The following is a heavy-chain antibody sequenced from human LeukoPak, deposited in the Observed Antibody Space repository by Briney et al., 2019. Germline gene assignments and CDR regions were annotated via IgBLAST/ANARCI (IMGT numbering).Heavy chain of an antibody. V-gene: IGHV3-30*03. CDR2: ISYDGSNK. CDR1: GFTFSSYG. J-gene: IGHJ4*02. D-gene: IGHD3-22*01. Sequence: GGSLRLSCAASGFTFSSYGMHWVRQAPGKGLEWVAVISYDGSNKYYADSVKGRFTISRDNSKNTLYLQMNSLRAEDTAVYYCAREITMIVDFWGQGTLVTVSS. CDR3: AREITMIVDF.